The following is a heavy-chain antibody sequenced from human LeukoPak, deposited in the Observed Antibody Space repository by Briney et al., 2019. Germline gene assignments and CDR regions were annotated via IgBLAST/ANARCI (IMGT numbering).Heavy chain of an antibody. D-gene: IGHD1-26*01. CDR3: ARVGDSGSYMYYMDV. J-gene: IGHJ6*03. CDR1: GYTFTSYG. Sequence: GASVKVSCKASGYTFTSYGISWVRQAPGQGLEWMGWISAYNGNTNYAQKLQGRVTMTTDTSTSTAYMELRSLRSDDTAVYYCARVGDSGSYMYYMDVCGKGTTVTVSS. CDR2: ISAYNGNT. V-gene: IGHV1-18*01.